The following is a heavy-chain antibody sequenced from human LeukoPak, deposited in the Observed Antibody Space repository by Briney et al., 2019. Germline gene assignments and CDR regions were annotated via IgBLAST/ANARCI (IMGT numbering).Heavy chain of an antibody. V-gene: IGHV3-7*03. D-gene: IGHD2-2*01. CDR1: GITFSDYW. CDR2: IKQDASEK. Sequence: GGSLRLSCAASGITFSDYWMNWVRQVPGKGLEWVAIIKQDASEKKYVDSVKGRFTISRDNAKSSLYLQMNSLRAEDAAIYYCVSSIGWLPDYWGQGTLVTVSS. CDR3: VSSIGWLPDY. J-gene: IGHJ4*02.